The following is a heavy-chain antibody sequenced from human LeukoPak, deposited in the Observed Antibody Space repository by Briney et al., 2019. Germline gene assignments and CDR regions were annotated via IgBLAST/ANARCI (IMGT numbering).Heavy chain of an antibody. V-gene: IGHV4-34*01. Sequence: SETLSLTCAVYGGSFSGYYWSWIRQPPGKGLEWIGEINHSGSTNYNPSLKSRVTISVDTSKNQFSLKLSSVTAAGTAVYYCARGQYYDFWSGYYDLAFDIWGQGTMVTVSS. CDR2: INHSGST. CDR3: ARGQYYDFWSGYYDLAFDI. D-gene: IGHD3-3*01. CDR1: GGSFSGYY. J-gene: IGHJ3*02.